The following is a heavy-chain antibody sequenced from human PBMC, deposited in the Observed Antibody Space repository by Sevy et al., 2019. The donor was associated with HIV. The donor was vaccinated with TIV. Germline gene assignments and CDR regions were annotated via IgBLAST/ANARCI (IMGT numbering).Heavy chain of an antibody. CDR1: GYSISSGYY. V-gene: IGHV4-38-2*02. D-gene: IGHD3-3*01. CDR2: IYHSGST. J-gene: IGHJ4*02. Sequence: SETLSLTCTVSGYSISSGYYWGWIRQPPGKGLEWIGSIYHSGSTYYNPSLKSRVTISVDTSKNQCSLKLSSVTAADRAVYYCARDNAYYDFWSGYYTREYYFDYWGQGTLVTVSS. CDR3: ARDNAYYDFWSGYYTREYYFDY.